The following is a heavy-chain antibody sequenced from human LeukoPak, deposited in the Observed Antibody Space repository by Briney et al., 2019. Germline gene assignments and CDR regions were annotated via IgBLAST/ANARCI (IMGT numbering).Heavy chain of an antibody. D-gene: IGHD3-22*01. CDR2: INPNSGGT. V-gene: IGHV1-2*02. Sequence: GASVKVSCKASGYTFTGYYMHWVRQAPGQGLEWMGWINPNSGGTNYAQKFQGRVTMTRDTSISTAYMELSRLRSDDTAVYYCARVSDSSGYYYPLDCWGQGTLVTVSS. CDR3: ARVSDSSGYYYPLDC. CDR1: GYTFTGYY. J-gene: IGHJ4*02.